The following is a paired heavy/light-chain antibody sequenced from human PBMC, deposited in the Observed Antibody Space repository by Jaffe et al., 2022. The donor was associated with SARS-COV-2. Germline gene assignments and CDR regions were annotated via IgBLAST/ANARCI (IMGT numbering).Light chain of an antibody. CDR1: QSVSSN. V-gene: IGKV3-15*01. CDR2: GAS. CDR3: QQYNNWPPT. J-gene: IGKJ1*01. Sequence: EIVMTQSPATLSVSPGERATLSCRASQSVSSNLAWYQQKPGQAPRLLIYGASTRATGIPARFSGSGSGTEFTLTISSLQSEDFAVYYCQQYNNWPPTFGQGTKVEIK.
Heavy chain of an antibody. D-gene: IGHD6-13*01. J-gene: IGHJ4*02. CDR2: INPSGGST. Sequence: QVQLVQSGAEVKKPGASVKVSCKASGYTFTSYYMHWVRQAPGQGLEWMGIINPSGGSTSYAQKLQGRVTMTRDTSTSTVYMELSSLRSEDTAVYYCARDARSSSWYTITPPRAPFLGYWGQGTLVTVSS. CDR3: ARDARSSSWYTITPPRAPFLGY. CDR1: GYTFTSYY. V-gene: IGHV1-46*04.